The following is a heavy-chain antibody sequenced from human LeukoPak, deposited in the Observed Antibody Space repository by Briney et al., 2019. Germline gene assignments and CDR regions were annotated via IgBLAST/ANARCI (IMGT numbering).Heavy chain of an antibody. CDR2: IYYSGST. CDR1: GDSISSSSYY. J-gene: IGHJ4*02. V-gene: IGHV4-39*07. CDR3: ERHTTIRSNYFDS. Sequence: PSETLSLTCTVSGDSISSSSYYWGWIRQPPGKGLEWIGTIYYSGSTYYNPSLTSRFTISLDTSKNQFSLKLSSVTAADTAIYYCERHTTIRSNYFDSWGQGTLVPVSS. D-gene: IGHD5-24*01.